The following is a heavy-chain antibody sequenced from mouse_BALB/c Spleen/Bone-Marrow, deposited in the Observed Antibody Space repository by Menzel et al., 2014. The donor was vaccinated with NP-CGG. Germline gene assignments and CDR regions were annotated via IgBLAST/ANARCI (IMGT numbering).Heavy chain of an antibody. CDR3: AGGRFAY. D-gene: IGHD1-1*02. J-gene: IGHJ3*01. CDR1: GYTFTNYW. Sequence: QVQLQQSGAELAKPGASVEMSCKASGYTFTNYWMHWVKQRPGQGLEWIGYIYPSTGYTEYNQKFKDKATLTSDKSSSTAYMQLSSLTSEDSAVYYCAGGRFAYWGQGTLVTVSA. V-gene: IGHV1-7*01. CDR2: IYPSTGYT.